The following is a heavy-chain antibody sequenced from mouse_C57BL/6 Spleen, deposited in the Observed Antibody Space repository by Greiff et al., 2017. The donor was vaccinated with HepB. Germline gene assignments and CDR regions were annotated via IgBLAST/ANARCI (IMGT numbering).Heavy chain of an antibody. Sequence: EVQLVESGGDLVKPGGSLKLSCAASGFTFSSYGMSWVRQTPDKRLEWVATISSGGSYTYYPDSVKGRFTISRDNAKNTLYLQMSSLKSEDTAMYYCARRQLRLREAMDYWGQGTSVTVSS. J-gene: IGHJ4*01. D-gene: IGHD3-2*02. V-gene: IGHV5-6*01. CDR2: ISSGGSYT. CDR3: ARRQLRLREAMDY. CDR1: GFTFSSYG.